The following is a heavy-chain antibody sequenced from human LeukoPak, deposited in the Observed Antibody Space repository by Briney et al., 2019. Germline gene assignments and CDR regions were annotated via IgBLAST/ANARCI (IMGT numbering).Heavy chain of an antibody. CDR2: MNPDSGNT. V-gene: IGHV1-8*01. CDR1: GYTFTSYD. CDR3: ARTTIVATMGDFDY. J-gene: IGHJ4*02. Sequence: ASVKVSCKASGYTFTSYDINWVRQATGQGLEWMGWMNPDSGNTGYAQKFQGRVTMTRNTSISTAYMELSSLRSEDTAVYYCARTTIVATMGDFDYWGQGTLVTVSS. D-gene: IGHD5-12*01.